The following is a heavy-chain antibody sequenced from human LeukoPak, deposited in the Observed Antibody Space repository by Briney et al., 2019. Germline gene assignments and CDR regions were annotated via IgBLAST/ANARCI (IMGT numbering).Heavy chain of an antibody. CDR1: GFIFSSYA. CDR2: ISGSGDGT. V-gene: IGHV3-23*01. J-gene: IGHJ4*02. D-gene: IGHD2-2*01. CDR3: AKGVGGYCSSTDCRAYDN. Sequence: GSLRLSCAASGFIFSSYAMDWGRQAPGKGLEGVSAISGSGDGTYYADSVKGRFTVSRDNSKNTLYLQMNNLRAEDSAVYYCAKGVGGYCSSTDCRAYDNWGQGTLVTVST.